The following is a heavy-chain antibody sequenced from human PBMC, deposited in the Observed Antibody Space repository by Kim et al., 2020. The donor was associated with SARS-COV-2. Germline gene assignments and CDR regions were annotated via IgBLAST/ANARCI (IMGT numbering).Heavy chain of an antibody. CDR1: GFTFSSYA. D-gene: IGHD1-20*01. V-gene: IGHV3-23*01. CDR2: SSGSGGST. CDR3: AKDGAPYNWNDGIDY. Sequence: GGSLRLSCAASGFTFSSYAMSWVRQAPGKGLEWVSASSGSGGSTYYEDSVTGRFTISRDNSKNTLYLQMNSLRAEDTAVYYCAKDGAPYNWNDGIDYWGQGTLVTVSS. J-gene: IGHJ4*02.